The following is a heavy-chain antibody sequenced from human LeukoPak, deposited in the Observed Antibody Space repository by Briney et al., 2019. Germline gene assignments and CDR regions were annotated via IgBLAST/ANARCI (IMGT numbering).Heavy chain of an antibody. J-gene: IGHJ4*02. CDR3: AKPFPGYSYRK. V-gene: IGHV3-30*18. D-gene: IGHD5-18*01. Sequence: PAESLTLSCAVSGFTFSSYGMHWVCHPPGTGLERQAVISYDGSNTNYYDSAKGRLTISRENSKNTLYPQINSLMAAAKAVLYYAKPFPGYSYRKRGQGTLVTVPS. CDR1: GFTFSSYG. CDR2: ISYDGSNT.